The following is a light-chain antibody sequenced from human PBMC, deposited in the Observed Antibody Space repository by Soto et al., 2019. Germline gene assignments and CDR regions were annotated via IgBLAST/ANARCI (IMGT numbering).Light chain of an antibody. CDR3: AAWDASLNGYV. CDR1: SSNIGGNT. J-gene: IGLJ1*01. CDR2: SYD. Sequence: QSVLTQPPSASGTPGQRVTISCSTSSSNIGGNTVNWYQQVPGTAPKLPIYSYDQRPSGVPDRFSGSKSGTSASLAISGLQSVDEADYYCAAWDASLNGYVFGTGTKVTVL. V-gene: IGLV1-44*01.